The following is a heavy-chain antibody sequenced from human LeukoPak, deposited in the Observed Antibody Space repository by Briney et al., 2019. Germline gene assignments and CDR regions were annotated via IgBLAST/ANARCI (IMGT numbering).Heavy chain of an antibody. CDR3: ARASSLVHFDY. D-gene: IGHD2-15*01. Sequence: SETLSLTFTVSGGSISSYYWSWIRQPPGKGLEWIGYIYYSGSTNYNPSLNSRVTISVDTSKNQFSLKLSSVTAADTAVYYCARASSLVHFDYWGQGTLVTVSS. CDR1: GGSISSYY. CDR2: IYYSGST. J-gene: IGHJ4*02. V-gene: IGHV4-59*01.